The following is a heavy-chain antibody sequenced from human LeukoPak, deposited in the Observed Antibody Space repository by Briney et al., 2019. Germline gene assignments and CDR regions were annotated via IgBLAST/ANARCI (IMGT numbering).Heavy chain of an antibody. CDR2: IYYSGST. Sequence: PSETLSLTCTVSGGSISSSSYYWSWIRQPPGKGLEWIGYIYYSGSTNYNPSLKSRVTISVDTSKNQFSLKLSSVTAADTAVYYCARDSISYYYDSSGYYSGTRHYYYVDVWGKGTTVTVSS. J-gene: IGHJ6*03. CDR1: GGSISSSSYY. D-gene: IGHD3-22*01. CDR3: ARDSISYYYDSSGYYSGTRHYYYVDV. V-gene: IGHV4-61*01.